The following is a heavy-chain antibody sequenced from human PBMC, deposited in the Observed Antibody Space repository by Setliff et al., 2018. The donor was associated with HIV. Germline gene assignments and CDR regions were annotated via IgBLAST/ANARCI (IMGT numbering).Heavy chain of an antibody. J-gene: IGHJ4*02. Sequence: PGGSLRLSCAASGFSFPSYEMNWVRQAPGKGLEWVSYISSSGSIIYYAGSVKGRFTVSRDNAKNSLYMEMNSLRADDTAVYYCARDLSIAAVGTDVGGFFDHWGQGTLVTVSS. CDR2: ISSSGSII. D-gene: IGHD6-13*01. CDR3: ARDLSIAAVGTDVGGFFDH. V-gene: IGHV3-48*03. CDR1: GFSFPSYE.